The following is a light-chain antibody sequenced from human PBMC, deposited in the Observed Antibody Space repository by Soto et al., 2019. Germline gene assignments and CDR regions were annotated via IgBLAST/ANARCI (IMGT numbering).Light chain of an antibody. CDR1: QSISFW. CDR2: DAS. Sequence: DIQMTQSTSTLSASVGDRVTITCRSSQSISFWLAWYQQKPGKAPKLLIYDASTLYSGVPSRFSGSRSGTEFTLTISSLQPDDFASYYCQQYNSFAPYSFCQGTKLEI. J-gene: IGKJ2*03. CDR3: QQYNSFAPYS. V-gene: IGKV1-5*01.